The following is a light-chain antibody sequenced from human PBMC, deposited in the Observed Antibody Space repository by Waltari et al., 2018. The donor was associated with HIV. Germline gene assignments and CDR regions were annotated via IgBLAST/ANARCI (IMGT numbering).Light chain of an antibody. CDR2: EVS. J-gene: IGLJ2*01. CDR1: SSDVGGYNL. V-gene: IGLV2-23*02. Sequence: QSALTQPASVSGSPGQSITISCTGTSSDVGGYNLVSWSQQHPGTAPKLMIYEVSKRPSGVSNRFSGSKSGNTASLTISGLQAEDEADYYCCAYAGSTTYVIFGGGTKLTVL. CDR3: CAYAGSTTYVI.